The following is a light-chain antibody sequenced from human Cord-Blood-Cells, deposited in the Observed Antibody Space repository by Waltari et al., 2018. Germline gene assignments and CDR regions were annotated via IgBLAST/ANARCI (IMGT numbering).Light chain of an antibody. J-gene: IGLJ1*01. Sequence: QSALTQPASVSGSPGQSITISCTGTSSDVGGYNYVSWYQQHPGKAPKLMIYDVSNRPSGVSNRFSSSKSGNTASLTISGLQAEDEADYYCSSYTSSSTFYVFGTRTKVTVL. CDR3: SSYTSSSTFYV. CDR1: SSDVGGYNY. CDR2: DVS. V-gene: IGLV2-14*01.